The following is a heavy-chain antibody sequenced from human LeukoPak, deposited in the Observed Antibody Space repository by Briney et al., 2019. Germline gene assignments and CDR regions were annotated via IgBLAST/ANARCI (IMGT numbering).Heavy chain of an antibody. D-gene: IGHD6-6*01. CDR2: INHSGST. V-gene: IGHV4-34*01. CDR3: ARGYSSSSSSLYYYYMDV. Sequence: ASETLSLTCAVYGGSFSGYYWSWIRQPPGKGLGWVGEINHSGSTNYNPSLKSRVTISVDTSKNQFSLKLSSVTAADTAVYYCARGYSSSSSSLYYYYMDVWGRGATVTVSS. J-gene: IGHJ6*03. CDR1: GGSFSGYY.